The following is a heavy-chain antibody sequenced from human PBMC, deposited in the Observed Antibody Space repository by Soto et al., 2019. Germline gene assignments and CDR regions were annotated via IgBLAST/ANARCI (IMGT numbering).Heavy chain of an antibody. CDR1: GFTFDDYA. CDR3: AKDLAAVTTYYYYGMDV. CDR2: ISWNSGSI. J-gene: IGHJ6*02. V-gene: IGHV3-9*01. D-gene: IGHD4-4*01. Sequence: EVQLVESGGGLVQPGRSLRLSCAASGFTFDDYAMHWVRQAPGKGLEWVSGISWNSGSIGYADSVKGRFTISRDNAKNSLYLQMNSLRAEDTASYYCAKDLAAVTTYYYYGMDVWGQGTTVTVSS.